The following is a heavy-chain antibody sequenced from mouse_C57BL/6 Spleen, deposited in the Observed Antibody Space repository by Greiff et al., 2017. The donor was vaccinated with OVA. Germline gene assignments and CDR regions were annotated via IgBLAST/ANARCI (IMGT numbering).Heavy chain of an antibody. V-gene: IGHV1-15*01. CDR1: GYTFTDYE. CDR2: IDPETGGT. CDR3: TRRRTQEDAMDY. J-gene: IGHJ4*01. Sequence: VQLQQSGAELVRPGASVTLSCKASGYTFTDYEMHWVKQTPVHGLEWIGAIDPETGGTAYNQKFKGKAILTADKSSSTAYMELRSLTSEDSAVYYCTRRRTQEDAMDYWGQGTSVTVSS.